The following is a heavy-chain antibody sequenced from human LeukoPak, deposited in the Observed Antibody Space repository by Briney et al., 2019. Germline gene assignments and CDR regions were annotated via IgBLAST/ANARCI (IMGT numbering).Heavy chain of an antibody. CDR3: ARETPSRSGDF. CDR1: GFTFSSYA. D-gene: IGHD2-15*01. J-gene: IGHJ4*02. CDR2: ISYDGSNK. Sequence: GRSLRLSCAASGFTFSSYAMHWVRQAPGEGLEWVAVISYDGSNKYYADSVKGRFTISRDNSKNTLYLQMNSLRAEDTAVYYCARETPSRSGDFWGQGTLVTVSS. V-gene: IGHV3-30*04.